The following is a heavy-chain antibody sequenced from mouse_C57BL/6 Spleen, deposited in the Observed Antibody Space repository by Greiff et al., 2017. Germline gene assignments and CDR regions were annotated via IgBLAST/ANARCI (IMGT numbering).Heavy chain of an antibody. CDR2: INPSTGGT. D-gene: IGHD1-1*01. V-gene: IGHV1-42*01. Sequence: EVQLQQSGPELVKPGASVKISCKASGYSFTGYYMNWVKQSPEKSLEWIGEINPSTGGTTYNQKFKAKATLTVDKSSSTAYMQLKSLTSEDSAVYYCASSNYYGSSYPFAYWGQGTLVTVSA. CDR1: GYSFTGYY. J-gene: IGHJ3*01. CDR3: ASSNYYGSSYPFAY.